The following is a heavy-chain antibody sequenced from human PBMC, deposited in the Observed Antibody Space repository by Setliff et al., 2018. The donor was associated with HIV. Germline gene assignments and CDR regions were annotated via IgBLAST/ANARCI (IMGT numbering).Heavy chain of an antibody. CDR2: IYYTGNT. J-gene: IGHJ3*01. CDR3: ARDDSIVLVPAIMRGDGFDF. Sequence: PSETLSLTCTVSGGSVGSSSYYWAWIRQPPGNGLEWIGSIYYTGNTKYNPSLESRVTFSIATSENQFSLRLASVTAADTAIYYCARDDSIVLVPAIMRGDGFDFWGQGRMVTVSS. V-gene: IGHV4-39*07. CDR1: GGSVGSSSYY. D-gene: IGHD2-2*01.